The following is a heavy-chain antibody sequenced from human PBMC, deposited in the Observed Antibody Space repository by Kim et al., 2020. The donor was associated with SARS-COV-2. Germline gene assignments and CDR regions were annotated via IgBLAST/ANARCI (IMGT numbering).Heavy chain of an antibody. V-gene: IGHV4-59*13. D-gene: IGHD2-2*01. CDR1: GGSSDSYY. CDR2: MYYTGTT. Sequence: SETLSLTCTVSGGSSDSYYWSWMRQSPGKGLEWVGHMYYTGTTYYRPSLKSRVTISLDTSQNQFSLQLRSVTAADTAVYFCARVVPSAWSDYFDYWGQGVQVTVSS. CDR3: ARVVPSAWSDYFDY. J-gene: IGHJ4*02.